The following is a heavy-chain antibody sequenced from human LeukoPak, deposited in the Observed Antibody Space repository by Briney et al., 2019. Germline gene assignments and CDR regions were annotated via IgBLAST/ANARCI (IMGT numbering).Heavy chain of an antibody. CDR3: ARVAGQYNWNDSFHYYYMDV. V-gene: IGHV1-18*01. CDR2: ISAYNGNT. CDR1: GYTFTSYG. Sequence: ASVKVSCKASGYTFTSYGISWVRQAPGQGLEWMGWISAYNGNTNYAQKLQGRVTMTTDTSTSTAYMELRSLRSDDTAVYYCARVAGQYNWNDSFHYYYMDVWGKGTTVTVSS. D-gene: IGHD1-1*01. J-gene: IGHJ6*03.